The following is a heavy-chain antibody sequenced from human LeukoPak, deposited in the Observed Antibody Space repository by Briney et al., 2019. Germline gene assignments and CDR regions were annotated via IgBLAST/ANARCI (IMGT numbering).Heavy chain of an antibody. CDR3: ARRSRYYDSSGYLLDY. D-gene: IGHD3-22*01. V-gene: IGHV1-46*01. CDR2: INPSGGST. J-gene: IGHJ4*02. CDR1: GYTFTSYY. Sequence: ASVKLSCKASGYTFTSYYMHWVRHPPGQGLEWMGIINPSGGSTSYAQKFQGRVTMTRDMSTSTVYMELSRLRSEDTAVYYCARRSRYYDSSGYLLDYWGQGTLVTVSS.